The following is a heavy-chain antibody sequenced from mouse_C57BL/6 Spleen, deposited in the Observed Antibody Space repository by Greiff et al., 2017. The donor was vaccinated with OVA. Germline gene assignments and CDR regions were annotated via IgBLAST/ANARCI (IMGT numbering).Heavy chain of an antibody. CDR1: GYSITSGYY. Sequence: EVQLQESGPGLVKPSQSLSLTCSVTGYSITSGYYWNWIRQFPGNKLEWMGYISYDGSNNYNPSLKNRISITRDTSKNQFFLKLNSVTTEDTATYYCAKDWLGPFDYWGQGTTLTVSS. J-gene: IGHJ2*01. CDR2: ISYDGSN. V-gene: IGHV3-6*01. CDR3: AKDWLGPFDY. D-gene: IGHD4-1*01.